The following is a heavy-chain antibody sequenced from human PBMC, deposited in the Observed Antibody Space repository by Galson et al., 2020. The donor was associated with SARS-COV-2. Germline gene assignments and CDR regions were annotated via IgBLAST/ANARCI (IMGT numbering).Heavy chain of an antibody. J-gene: IGHJ6*02. V-gene: IGHV1-18*01. CDR1: GYTFTNYG. D-gene: IGHD3-3*01. CDR2: ISSYNGIT. CDR3: ARFGATPYYDSWSGYFDYYYYAIDV. Sequence: ASVKVSCKASGYTFTNYGISWVRQAPGQGLEWMGWISSYNGITNYAQKFQGRVTMTSDTSTTTAYMELRSLRSDDTAVYYCARFGATPYYDSWSGYFDYYYYAIDVWGQGTSVTVSS.